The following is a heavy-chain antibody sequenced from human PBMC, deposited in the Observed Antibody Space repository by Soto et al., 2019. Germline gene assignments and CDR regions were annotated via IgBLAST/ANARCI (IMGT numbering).Heavy chain of an antibody. Sequence: GGSLRLSCAASGFTFSTYRMNWVRQAPGKGLVWVANINLDGSERNYVDSVKGRFTISRDNAKNLLYLQMNSLRAEDTAVYYCARDRAYNCFDYWGQGTLVTVSS. CDR2: INLDGSER. CDR1: GFTFSTYR. D-gene: IGHD5-18*01. CDR3: ARDRAYNCFDY. V-gene: IGHV3-7*03. J-gene: IGHJ4*02.